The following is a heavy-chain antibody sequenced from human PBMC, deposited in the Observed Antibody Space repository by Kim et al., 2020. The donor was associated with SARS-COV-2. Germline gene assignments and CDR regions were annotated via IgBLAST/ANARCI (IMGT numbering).Heavy chain of an antibody. D-gene: IGHD3-22*01. Sequence: SETLSLTCVVSGGSFSGYYWNWIRQSPGKGLEWIGEINHSGSSKYNPSLKSRAAISIDTSKKQFSLKVNSVTAAETAVYYCARGLLHHYDSSGYYYYFDYWGQGTLAT. CDR3: ARGLLHHYDSSGYYYYFDY. CDR1: GGSFSGYY. CDR2: INHSGSS. J-gene: IGHJ4*02. V-gene: IGHV4-34*01.